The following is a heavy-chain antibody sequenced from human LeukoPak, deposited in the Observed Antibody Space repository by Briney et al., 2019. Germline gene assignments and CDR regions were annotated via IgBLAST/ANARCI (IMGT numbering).Heavy chain of an antibody. CDR2: INPNSGGT. D-gene: IGHD1-26*01. J-gene: IGHJ4*02. CDR3: ARVPGIVGAIDY. CDR1: GGTFSSYA. Sequence: ASVKVSCKASGGTFSSYAISWVRQAPGQGLEWMGRINPNSGGTNYAQKFQGRVTMTRDTSISTAYMELSRLRSDDTAVYYCARVPGIVGAIDYWGQGTLVTVSS. V-gene: IGHV1-2*06.